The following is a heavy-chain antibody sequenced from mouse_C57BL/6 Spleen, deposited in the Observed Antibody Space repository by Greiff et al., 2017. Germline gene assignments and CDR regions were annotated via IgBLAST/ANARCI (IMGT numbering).Heavy chain of an antibody. Sequence: EVHLVESGEGLVKPGGSLKLSCAASGFTFSSYAMSWVRQTPEKRLEWVAYISSGGDYIYYADTVKGRFTISRDNARNTLYLQMSSLKSEGTAMYYCTRDAGIYYFDYWGQGTTLTVSS. V-gene: IGHV5-9-1*02. J-gene: IGHJ2*01. D-gene: IGHD1-1*01. CDR2: ISSGGDYI. CDR1: GFTFSSYA. CDR3: TRDAGIYYFDY.